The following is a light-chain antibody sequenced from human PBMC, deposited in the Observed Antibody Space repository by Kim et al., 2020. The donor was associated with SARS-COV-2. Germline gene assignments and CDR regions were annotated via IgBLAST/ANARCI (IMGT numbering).Light chain of an antibody. V-gene: IGKV3-20*01. CDR3: QQYDTSVT. CDR1: QSVSTTY. J-gene: IGKJ3*01. CDR2: GAS. Sequence: LSPGERATLSCRASQSVSTTYLAWYQQKPGQAPRLLIYGASSRATGIPDRFSGSGSGTDFTLTISRLEPEDFAVYYCQQYDTSVTFGPGTKVDIK.